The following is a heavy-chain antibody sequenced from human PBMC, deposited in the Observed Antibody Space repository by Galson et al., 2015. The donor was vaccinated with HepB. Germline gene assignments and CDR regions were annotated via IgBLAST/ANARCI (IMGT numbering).Heavy chain of an antibody. D-gene: IGHD1-26*01. J-gene: IGHJ6*02. CDR2: ISGNNGDT. CDR1: GYTFTSYD. Sequence: SVKVSCKASGYTFTSYDVSWVRQAPGQGLEWMGWISGNNGDTNYAQKLRGRVTVTTDTSTSPACMALRSLRSDDTAVYYCARGGGSSARGMDVWGQGTTVTVSS. CDR3: ARGGGSSARGMDV. V-gene: IGHV1-18*04.